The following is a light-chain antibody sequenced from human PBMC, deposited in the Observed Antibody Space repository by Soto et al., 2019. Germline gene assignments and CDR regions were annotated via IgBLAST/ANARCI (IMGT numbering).Light chain of an antibody. V-gene: IGKV1-5*03. CDR2: KAS. CDR3: QHYNSYPWT. CDR1: QSISSW. J-gene: IGKJ1*01. Sequence: DIQMTQSPSTLSASVGDRVTITCRASQSISSWLAWYQQKPGKAPKLLIYKASSLESGVPSRFSGSGSGTEFTLTIISLQPDDFEAYYCQHYNSYPWTFGQGTKVEIK.